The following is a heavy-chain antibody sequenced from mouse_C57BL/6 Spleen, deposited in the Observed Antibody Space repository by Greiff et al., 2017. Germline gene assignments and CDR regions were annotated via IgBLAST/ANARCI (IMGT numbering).Heavy chain of an antibody. Sequence: EVKLVESGGGLVKPGGSLKLSCAASGFTFSDYGMHWVRQAPEKGLEWVAYISSGSSTIYYADTVKGRFTISRDNAKNTLFLQMTSLRSEDTAMYYCARPGTGDFDVWGTGTTVTVSS. J-gene: IGHJ1*03. V-gene: IGHV5-17*01. CDR1: GFTFSDYG. CDR2: ISSGSSTI. D-gene: IGHD4-1*01. CDR3: ARPGTGDFDV.